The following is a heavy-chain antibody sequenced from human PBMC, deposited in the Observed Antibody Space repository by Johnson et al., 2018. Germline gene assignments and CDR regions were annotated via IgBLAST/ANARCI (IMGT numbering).Heavy chain of an antibody. CDR2: ISYDGSNK. V-gene: IGHV3-30*03. CDR1: GFTFSTYD. D-gene: IGHD5-18*01. J-gene: IGHJ3*02. Sequence: QVQLVQSGGGVVQXGRSLRLSCAASGFTFSTYDMHWVRQAPGKGQEWVAVISYDGSNKYYADSVKGRFTISRDDSKNTLYLQMNSLRAEDTAVYYCASSVGSYGLPIDAFDIWGQGTMVTVSS. CDR3: ASSVGSYGLPIDAFDI.